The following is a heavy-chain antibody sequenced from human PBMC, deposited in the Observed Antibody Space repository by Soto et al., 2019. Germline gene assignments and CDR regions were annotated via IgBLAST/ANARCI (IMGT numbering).Heavy chain of an antibody. V-gene: IGHV2-5*02. J-gene: IGHJ5*02. CDR1: GFSLSTSGVG. D-gene: IGHD2-15*01. CDR2: IYWDDDK. Sequence: QITLKESGPTLVKPTQTLTLTCAFSGFSLSTSGVGVGWIRQPPGKALEWLAHIYWDDDKRYSPSLENRLTIXKXXSKNQVVLTMTNMDPVDTATYYCAHLLYLSGWFDPWGQGTQVTVSS. CDR3: AHLLYLSGWFDP.